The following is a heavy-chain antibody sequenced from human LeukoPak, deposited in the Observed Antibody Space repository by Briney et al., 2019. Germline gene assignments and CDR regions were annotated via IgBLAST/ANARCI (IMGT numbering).Heavy chain of an antibody. CDR3: ARGKAGDAFDI. Sequence: SETLSLTCTVSGGSISSYYWSWIRQPPGKGLEWIGYIYYSGSTNYNPSLKSRVTISVDTSKSQFSLKLSSVAAADTAVYYCARGKAGDAFDIWGQGTMVTVSS. D-gene: IGHD3-10*01. J-gene: IGHJ3*02. CDR1: GGSISSYY. CDR2: IYYSGST. V-gene: IGHV4-59*01.